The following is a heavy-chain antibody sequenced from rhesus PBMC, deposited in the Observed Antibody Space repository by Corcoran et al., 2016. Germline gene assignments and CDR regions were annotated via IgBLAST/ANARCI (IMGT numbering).Heavy chain of an antibody. CDR3: VRYSVAENNWYFDI. V-gene: IGHV4-80*01. CDR2: SNGKNGTV. Sequence: QVQLQESGPGLVKPSETLSLTCAVSGAPISGQWCTWIRQSPGKGLEWIGESNGKNGTVHQNRSPKDRVTNSKDTSKDQFSLEITSVTAADTAVYYCVRYSVAENNWYFDIWGPGTPITLSS. J-gene: IGHJ2*01. CDR1: GAPISGQW.